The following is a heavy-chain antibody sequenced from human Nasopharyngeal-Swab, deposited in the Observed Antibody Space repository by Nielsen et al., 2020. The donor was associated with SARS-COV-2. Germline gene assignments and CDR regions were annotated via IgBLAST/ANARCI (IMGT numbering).Heavy chain of an antibody. Sequence: GGSLRLSCAASGFTFSSYDMHWVRQATGKGLEWVSAIGIAGDTYYPGSVKGRFTISRENAKNSLYLQMNSLRAGDTAVYYCARDRVDSSSWGYYYYGMDVWGQGTTVTVSS. D-gene: IGHD6-13*01. CDR2: IGIAGDT. J-gene: IGHJ6*02. CDR3: ARDRVDSSSWGYYYYGMDV. CDR1: GFTFSSYD. V-gene: IGHV3-13*01.